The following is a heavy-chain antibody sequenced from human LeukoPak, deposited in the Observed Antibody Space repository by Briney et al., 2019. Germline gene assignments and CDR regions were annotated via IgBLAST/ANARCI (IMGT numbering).Heavy chain of an antibody. CDR2: ITNSGSYI. CDR1: GFTFGDYS. V-gene: IGHV3-21*01. J-gene: IGHJ4*02. D-gene: IGHD4-11*01. CDR3: ARDNDCTNYY. Sequence: PGGSLRLSCAASGFTFGDYSMNWVRQFPGKGLEWVSSITNSGSYIHYADSVKGRFTISRDNAKNSLYLQMNSLRAEDTAIYYCARDNDCTNYYWGQGTLVTVSS.